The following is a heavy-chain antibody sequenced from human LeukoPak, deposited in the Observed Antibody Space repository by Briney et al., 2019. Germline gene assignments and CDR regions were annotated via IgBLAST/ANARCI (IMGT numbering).Heavy chain of an antibody. CDR3: AKGGTYGGGADY. CDR1: GASITSGSFY. V-gene: IGHV4-61*01. Sequence: SETLSLTCIVSGASITSGSFYWTWIRQPPGKGLEWIGYIYNGGSTTYSPSLNSRVTISLDTSNDQVSLRLSSVTAADTAVYYCAKGGTYGGGADYWGQGTLVTVSS. CDR2: IYNGGST. J-gene: IGHJ4*02. D-gene: IGHD1-26*01.